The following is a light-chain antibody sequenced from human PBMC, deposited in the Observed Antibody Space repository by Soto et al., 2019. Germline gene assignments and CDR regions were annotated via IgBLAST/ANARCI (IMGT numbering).Light chain of an antibody. CDR3: QQSYSTPPVT. Sequence: DIQMTQSPSSLSASVGDRVIITCRASQSITNYLNWYQQKPGKAPKLLIYAASTLQSGVPSRFSGSGSGSDFTLTISSLEPEDFATYYCQQSYSTPPVTFGQGTRLEIK. CDR1: QSITNY. V-gene: IGKV1-39*01. J-gene: IGKJ5*01. CDR2: AAS.